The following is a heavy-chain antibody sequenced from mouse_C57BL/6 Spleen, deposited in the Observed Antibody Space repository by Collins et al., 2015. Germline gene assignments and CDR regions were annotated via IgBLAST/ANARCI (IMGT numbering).Heavy chain of an antibody. J-gene: IGHJ3*01. D-gene: IGHD1-1*01. CDR1: GYTFTSYW. CDR2: IDPSDSYT. V-gene: IGHV1-50*01. CDR3: ARRDGSSLRFAY. Sequence: QVQLQQPGAELVKPGASVKLSCKASGYTFTSYWMQWVKQRPGQGLEWIGEIDPSDSYTNYNQKFKGKATLTVDTSSSTAYMQLSSLTSEDSAVYYCARRDGSSLRFAYWGQGTLVTVSA.